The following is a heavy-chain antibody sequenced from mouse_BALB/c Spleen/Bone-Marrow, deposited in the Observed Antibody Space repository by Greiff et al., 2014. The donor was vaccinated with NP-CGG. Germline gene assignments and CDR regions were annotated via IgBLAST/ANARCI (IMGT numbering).Heavy chain of an antibody. CDR1: GYAFSSYW. CDR3: ARGGRLTGYYFDY. CDR2: IYPGDGDT. J-gene: IGHJ2*01. D-gene: IGHD4-1*01. V-gene: IGHV1-80*01. Sequence: QVQLQQPGAELVRPGSSVKISCKASGYAFSSYWMNWVKQRPGQGLEWIGQIYPGDGDTNYNGNFKDKATLTTDKSSTTAYMQLSSLTSEESAVYFCARGGRLTGYYFDYWGQGTTLTVSS.